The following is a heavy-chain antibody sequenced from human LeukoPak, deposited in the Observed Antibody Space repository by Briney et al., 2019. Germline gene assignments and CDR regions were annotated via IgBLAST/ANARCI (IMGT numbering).Heavy chain of an antibody. V-gene: IGHV3-7*01. J-gene: IGHJ4*02. CDR1: GFIFKKYW. Sequence: PGGSLRLSCAASGFIFKKYWMNWVRQAPGKGLECLANIKEDGSETYYADSVKGRFTISRDNPKNLLFLQINSLRVEDTAVYYCARETPRRGETRDGYRWGQGTVITVSS. D-gene: IGHD5-24*01. CDR3: ARETPRRGETRDGYR. CDR2: IKEDGSET.